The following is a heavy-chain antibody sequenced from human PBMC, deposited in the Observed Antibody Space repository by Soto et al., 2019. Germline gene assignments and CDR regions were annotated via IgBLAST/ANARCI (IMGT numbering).Heavy chain of an antibody. D-gene: IGHD6-13*01. Sequence: ASVEVYCQASRYTFTGYYMHLVRQAPGQGLEWMGWINPNRGGTDYAHKFQGWVTMTSDTCISTAYMELSRLRSDDTAAYYCSRHFVAAGYCCWGMDVWGQGTPVTFSS. V-gene: IGHV1-2*04. CDR3: SRHFVAAGYCCWGMDV. CDR1: RYTFTGYY. J-gene: IGHJ6*02. CDR2: INPNRGGT.